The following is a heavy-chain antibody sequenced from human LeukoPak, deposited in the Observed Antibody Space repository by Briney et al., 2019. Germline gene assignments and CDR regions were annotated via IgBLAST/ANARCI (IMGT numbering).Heavy chain of an antibody. V-gene: IGHV1-2*02. Sequence: ASVKVSCKASGYTFTGYYLHWVRQAPGQGLEWMGWINPNTGRTLYVQNFQGRVTMTRDTSISTAYMELSRLRSDDTAVYYCAREGITGTTSFDYWGQGTLVTVSS. D-gene: IGHD1-20*01. CDR2: INPNTGRT. CDR1: GYTFTGYY. CDR3: AREGITGTTSFDY. J-gene: IGHJ4*02.